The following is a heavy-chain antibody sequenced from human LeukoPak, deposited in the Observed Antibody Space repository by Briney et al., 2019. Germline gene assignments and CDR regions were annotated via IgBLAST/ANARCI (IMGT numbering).Heavy chain of an antibody. D-gene: IGHD1-20*01. Sequence: SETLSLTCTVSGGSISGHYWSWIRQPPGKGLEWIGYIYYSGSTNYNPSLKSRVTISVDTSKNQFSLKLSSVTAADTAVYYCARAITGGVDYWGQGTLVTVSS. J-gene: IGHJ4*02. CDR1: GGSISGHY. CDR3: ARAITGGVDY. CDR2: IYYSGST. V-gene: IGHV4-59*11.